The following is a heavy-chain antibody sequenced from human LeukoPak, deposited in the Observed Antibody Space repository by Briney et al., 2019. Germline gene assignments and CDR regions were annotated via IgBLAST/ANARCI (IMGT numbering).Heavy chain of an antibody. J-gene: IGHJ5*02. CDR2: MKQDESKT. D-gene: IGHD2-2*01. CDR1: GFSFSNYW. V-gene: IGHV3-7*01. CDR3: ARDASLYCSGNDCYWAFDR. Sequence: GESLKISCVASGFSFSNYWMSWVRQAPGKGLEWVANMKQDESKTYYVDSVKGRFTISRDNAKNSLYLQINSLRAEDTAVYYCARDASLYCSGNDCYWAFDRWGQGTLVTVSS.